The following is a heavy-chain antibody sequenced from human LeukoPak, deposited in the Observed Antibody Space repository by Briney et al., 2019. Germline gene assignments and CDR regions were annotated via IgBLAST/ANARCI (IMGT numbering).Heavy chain of an antibody. Sequence: PGGSLRLSCAASGFAVSSKYMKWVRQAPGKGLEWVTVIYLDGRADYADSVKGRFTISSDNSKNTVYLQMNSLKDEDTAVYYCARDAETSLANWGQGTLVTVTP. V-gene: IGHV3-66*01. CDR2: IYLDGRA. J-gene: IGHJ4*02. D-gene: IGHD5-24*01. CDR3: ARDAETSLAN. CDR1: GFAVSSKY.